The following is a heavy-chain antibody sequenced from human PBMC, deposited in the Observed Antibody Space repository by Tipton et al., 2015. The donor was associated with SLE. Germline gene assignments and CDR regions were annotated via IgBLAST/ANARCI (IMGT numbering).Heavy chain of an antibody. J-gene: IGHJ4*02. V-gene: IGHV4-34*01. Sequence: TLSLTCAVYGGSFSGYYWGWIRQPPGKGLEWIGEINHSGSTNYNPSLKSRVTISVDTSKNQFSLKLSSVTAADPAVYYCARDHGGYVGYWGQGTLVTVSS. CDR3: ARDHGGYVGY. D-gene: IGHD5-12*01. CDR2: INHSGST. CDR1: GGSFSGYY.